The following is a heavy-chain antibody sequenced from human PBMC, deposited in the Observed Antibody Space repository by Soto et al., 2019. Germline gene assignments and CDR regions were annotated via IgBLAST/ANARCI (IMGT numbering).Heavy chain of an antibody. CDR1: GFTFSTYN. V-gene: IGHV3-21*01. CDR3: ARAIDYDILTGYPAPPDY. Sequence: GGSLRLSCAASGFTFSTYNMNWVRQAPGKGLEWVSSISSSSSYIYYADSVKGRFTISRDNAKNSLYLQMNSLRAEDTAVYYCARAIDYDILTGYPAPPDYWGQGTLVTVSS. D-gene: IGHD3-9*01. J-gene: IGHJ4*02. CDR2: ISSSSSYI.